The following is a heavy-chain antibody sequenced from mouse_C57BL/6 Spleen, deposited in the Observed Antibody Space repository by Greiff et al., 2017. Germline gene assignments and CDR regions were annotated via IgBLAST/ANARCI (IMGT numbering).Heavy chain of an antibody. D-gene: IGHD2-3*01. Sequence: VQLQQSGPELVKPGASVKISCKASGYTFTDYYMNWVKQSHGKSLEWIGDINPNNGGTSYNQKFKGKATLTVDKSSSTAYMELRSLTSEDSAVYYCARREIYDGYPAWFANGRQGTLVTVSA. CDR3: ARREIYDGYPAWFAN. J-gene: IGHJ3*01. CDR2: INPNNGGT. V-gene: IGHV1-26*01. CDR1: GYTFTDYY.